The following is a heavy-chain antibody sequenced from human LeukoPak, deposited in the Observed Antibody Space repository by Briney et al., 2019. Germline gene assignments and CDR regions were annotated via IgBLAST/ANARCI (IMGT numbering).Heavy chain of an antibody. CDR3: ARGAAGYVGASSFDY. Sequence: TGGSLRLSCAASGFTFSSYSMNWVRQAPGKGLEWVSSISSSTTYISYADSVKGRFTISRDIAKNSLYLQMNSLRAEDTAVYYCARGAAGYVGASSFDYWGQGTLVTVSS. CDR2: ISSSTTYI. D-gene: IGHD1-26*01. CDR1: GFTFSSYS. J-gene: IGHJ4*02. V-gene: IGHV3-21*01.